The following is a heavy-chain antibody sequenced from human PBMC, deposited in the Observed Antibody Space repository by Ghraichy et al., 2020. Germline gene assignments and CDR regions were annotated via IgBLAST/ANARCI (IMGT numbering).Heavy chain of an antibody. CDR2: IYYSGST. V-gene: IGHV4-59*01. CDR3: AREMRYSSGWGGSASNWFDP. Sequence: SQTLSLTCTVSGGSISSYYWSWIRQPPGKGLEWIGYIYYSGSTNYNPSLKSRVTISVDTSKNQFSLKLSSVTAADTAVYYCAREMRYSSGWGGSASNWFDPWGQGTLVTVSS. D-gene: IGHD6-19*01. CDR1: GGSISSYY. J-gene: IGHJ5*02.